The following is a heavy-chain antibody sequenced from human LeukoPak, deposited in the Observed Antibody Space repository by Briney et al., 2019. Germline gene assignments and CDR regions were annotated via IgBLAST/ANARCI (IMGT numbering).Heavy chain of an antibody. V-gene: IGHV2-70*11. Sequence: SGPTLVNPTQTLTLTSTFSGFSLSNRGMCVSWIRQPPGKALEWLARIDWDDDKYYSTSLKTRLTISKDTSKNQVVLTMTNMDPVDTATYYCARIVVLGTASHKTYYFDYWGQGILVTVSS. D-gene: IGHD2-2*01. CDR1: GFSLSNRGMC. J-gene: IGHJ4*02. CDR2: IDWDDDK. CDR3: ARIVVLGTASHKTYYFDY.